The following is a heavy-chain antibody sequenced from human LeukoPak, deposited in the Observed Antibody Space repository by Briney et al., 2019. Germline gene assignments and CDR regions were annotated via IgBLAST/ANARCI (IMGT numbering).Heavy chain of an antibody. V-gene: IGHV3-7*01. Sequence: PGGSLRLSCAASGFTFSSYWMSWVRQAPGKGLEWVANIKQDGSEKYYVDSVKDRYTISRDNAKNSLYLQMNSLRAEDTAVYYCASHYSNPHIGPIYYFDYWGQGTLVTVSS. CDR1: GFTFSSYW. CDR2: IKQDGSEK. D-gene: IGHD4-11*01. CDR3: ASHYSNPHIGPIYYFDY. J-gene: IGHJ4*02.